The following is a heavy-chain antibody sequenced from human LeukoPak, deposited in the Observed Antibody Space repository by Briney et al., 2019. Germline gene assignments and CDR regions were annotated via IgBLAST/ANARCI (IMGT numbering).Heavy chain of an antibody. CDR2: IKQDGSEK. Sequence: GGSLRLSCAASGFTFSSYWMSWVRQAPGKGLEWVANIKQDGSEKYYVDSVKGRFTISRDNSKNTLYLQMNSLRAEDTAVYYCARDGLPVGAQENDAFDIWGQGTMVTVSS. J-gene: IGHJ3*02. D-gene: IGHD1-26*01. V-gene: IGHV3-7*01. CDR1: GFTFSSYW. CDR3: ARDGLPVGAQENDAFDI.